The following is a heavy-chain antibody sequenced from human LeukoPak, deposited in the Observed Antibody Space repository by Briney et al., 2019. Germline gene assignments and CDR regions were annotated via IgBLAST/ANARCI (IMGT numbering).Heavy chain of an antibody. CDR2: ISYDGSSK. J-gene: IGHJ4*02. CDR1: GFTFSRYA. D-gene: IGHD3-22*01. Sequence: GGSLRLSRAASGFTFSRYAMHWVRQAPGKGLEWVALISYDGSSKYYADSVKGRFTISRDNSKNTLYLQMNSLRAEDTAVYNCAKNLREYYYDSSGYYYFDYWGQGSLVTVSS. CDR3: AKNLREYYYDSSGYYYFDY. V-gene: IGHV3-30-3*01.